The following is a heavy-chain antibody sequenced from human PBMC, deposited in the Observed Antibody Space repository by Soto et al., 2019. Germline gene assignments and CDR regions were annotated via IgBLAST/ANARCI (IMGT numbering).Heavy chain of an antibody. V-gene: IGHV1-69*12. CDR1: GGTFSGHT. CDR2: LTPIFDAP. CDR3: ARDRREVVGNDAFDF. D-gene: IGHD2-15*01. Sequence: HVQLVQSGAAVKKPGSSVKVSCKSSGGTFSGHTMNWVRHAPGQGLEWMGGLTPIFDAPIYAQNFRGRVTITADEPASTAYMELSSLTSEDTAVYYCARDRREVVGNDAFDFWGQGTMVTVYS. J-gene: IGHJ3*01.